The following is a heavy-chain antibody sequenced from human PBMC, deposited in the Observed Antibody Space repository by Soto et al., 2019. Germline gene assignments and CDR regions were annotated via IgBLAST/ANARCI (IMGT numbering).Heavy chain of an antibody. Sequence: QVQLQQWGAGLLKPSETLSLTCAVYGGSFTDYYWTWIRQPPGKGLEWIGEINHSGSTNYNPSLKNRVTISVDTSKNQVSLKVYSVTAADTAVYFCARVRARLLSHAFDFWGPGTLVTVSS. CDR1: GGSFTDYY. CDR2: INHSGST. J-gene: IGHJ3*01. CDR3: ARVRARLLSHAFDF. V-gene: IGHV4-34*01. D-gene: IGHD3-16*02.